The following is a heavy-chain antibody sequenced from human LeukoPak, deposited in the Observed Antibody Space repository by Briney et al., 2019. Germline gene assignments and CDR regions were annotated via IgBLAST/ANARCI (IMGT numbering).Heavy chain of an antibody. V-gene: IGHV4-30-4*01. D-gene: IGHD6-19*01. CDR2: IYYSGST. CDR3: AREAIAVAGTAFDY. J-gene: IGHJ4*02. Sequence: ASETLSLTCTVSGGSISSGDYYWSWIRQPPGKGLEWIGYIYYSGSTYYNPSLKSRVTISVDTSKNQFSLKLSSVTAADTAVYYCAREAIAVAGTAFDYWGQETLVTVSS. CDR1: GGSISSGDYY.